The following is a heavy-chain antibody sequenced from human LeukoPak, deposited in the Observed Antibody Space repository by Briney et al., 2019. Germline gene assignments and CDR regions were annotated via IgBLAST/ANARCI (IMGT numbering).Heavy chain of an antibody. J-gene: IGHJ4*02. CDR3: ARGRLVRGATYDY. V-gene: IGHV4-34*01. Sequence: PSETLSLTCAVYGGSFSGYYWSWIRQSPGKGLEWIGEINHSGSTNYNPSLKSRVTISVDTSKNQFSLKLSSVAAADTAVYYCARGRLVRGATYDYWGQGTLVTVSS. CDR2: INHSGST. D-gene: IGHD3-10*01. CDR1: GGSFSGYY.